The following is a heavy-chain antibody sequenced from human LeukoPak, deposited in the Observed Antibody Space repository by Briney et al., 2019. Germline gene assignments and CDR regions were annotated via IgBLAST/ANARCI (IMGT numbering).Heavy chain of an antibody. J-gene: IGHJ4*02. CDR2: ISSSSSTI. CDR1: GFTFSSYS. CDR3: ARSIRAAAGQGRYYFDY. V-gene: IGHV3-48*04. D-gene: IGHD6-13*01. Sequence: GGSLRLSCAASGFTFSSYSMNWVRQAPGKWLEWVSYISSSSSTIYYADSVKGRFTISRDNAKNSLYLQMNSLRAEDTAVYYCARSIRAAAGQGRYYFDYWGQGTLVTVSA.